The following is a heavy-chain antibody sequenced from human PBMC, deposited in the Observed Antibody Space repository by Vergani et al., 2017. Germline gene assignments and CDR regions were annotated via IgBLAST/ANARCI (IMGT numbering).Heavy chain of an antibody. J-gene: IGHJ5*02. D-gene: IGHD2-2*01. CDR3: ARGQPGYQALSSNWFDH. Sequence: QVQLVESGGGVVQPGRSLRLSCAASGFIFSSYGIHWVRQAPGKGLEWVAVISYDGSYKYYADSVKGRFTISRDNPKNTLYLQMNSLRVEDTAVYYCARGQPGYQALSSNWFDHWGQGTLVTVSS. CDR1: GFIFSSYG. V-gene: IGHV3-30*03. CDR2: ISYDGSYK.